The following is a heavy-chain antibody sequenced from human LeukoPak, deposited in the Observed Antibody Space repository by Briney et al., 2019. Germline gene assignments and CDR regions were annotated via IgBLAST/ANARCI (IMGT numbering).Heavy chain of an antibody. CDR1: GESFSGYY. CDR3: ARAPANVLLWFGEDRGSGGFDP. D-gene: IGHD3-10*01. V-gene: IGHV4-34*01. Sequence: SETLSLTCAVYGESFSGYYWSWIRQSPLRGLEWIGEINHIGDNHSGDTNYNPSLMSRVTISVDTSKNQFSLKLSSVTAADTAVYYCARAPANVLLWFGEDRGSGGFDPWGQGTLVTVSS. CDR2: INHIGDNHSGDT. J-gene: IGHJ5*02.